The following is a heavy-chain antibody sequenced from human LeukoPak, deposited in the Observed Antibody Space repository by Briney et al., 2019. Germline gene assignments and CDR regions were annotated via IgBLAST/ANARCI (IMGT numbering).Heavy chain of an antibody. D-gene: IGHD3/OR15-3a*01. CDR2: IFYSGNT. V-gene: IGHV4-39*01. CDR3: ARQEIGLRSFDP. CDR1: GGSINSSSYY. Sequence: SETLSLTCTVSGGSINSSSYYWGWIRQPPGKGLEWIGSIFYSGNTYDNPSLKSRVTISVDTSKNQFSLKLNSVTAADTAVYYCARQEIGLRSFDPWGQGTLVTVSS. J-gene: IGHJ5*02.